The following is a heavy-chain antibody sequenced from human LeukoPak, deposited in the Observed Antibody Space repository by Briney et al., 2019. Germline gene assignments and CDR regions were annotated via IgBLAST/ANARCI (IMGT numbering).Heavy chain of an antibody. CDR1: GYTFTSYD. CDR2: MNPNSGNT. J-gene: IGHJ5*02. Sequence: GASVKVSCKASGYTFTSYDINWVRQATGQGLEWMGWMNPNSGNTGYAQKFQGRVTITRNTSISTAYMELSSLRSEDTAVYYCARGRGSGYSSSWSNWFDPWGQGTLVTVSS. V-gene: IGHV1-8*03. D-gene: IGHD6-13*01. CDR3: ARGRGSGYSSSWSNWFDP.